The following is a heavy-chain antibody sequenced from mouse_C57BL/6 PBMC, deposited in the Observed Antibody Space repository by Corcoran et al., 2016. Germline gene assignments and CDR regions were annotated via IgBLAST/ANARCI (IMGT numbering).Heavy chain of an antibody. CDR1: GYAFSSYW. J-gene: IGHJ3*01. Sequence: QVQLQQSGAELVKPGASVKISCKASGYAFSSYWMTWVKQRPGKGLEWIGQIYPGDGDTNYNGKFKGKATLNADKSSSTAYMQLSSLTSEDSAVYFCARSLYYGSSYEWFAYWGQGTLVTVSA. CDR3: ARSLYYGSSYEWFAY. V-gene: IGHV1-80*01. D-gene: IGHD1-1*01. CDR2: IYPGDGDT.